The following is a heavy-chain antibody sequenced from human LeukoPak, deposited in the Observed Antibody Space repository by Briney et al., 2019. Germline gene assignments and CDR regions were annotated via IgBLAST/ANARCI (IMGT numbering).Heavy chain of an antibody. CDR3: ARVGPYHYGSIDY. J-gene: IGHJ4*02. V-gene: IGHV3-64*01. Sequence: GGSLRLSCAASGFTFSSYAMHWVRQAPGKGLEYVSAISSNGGSTYYANSVKGRFTISRDNSKNTLYLQMGSLRAEDMAVYYCARVGPYHYGSIDYWGQGTLVTVSS. CDR1: GFTFSSYA. D-gene: IGHD3-10*01. CDR2: ISSNGGST.